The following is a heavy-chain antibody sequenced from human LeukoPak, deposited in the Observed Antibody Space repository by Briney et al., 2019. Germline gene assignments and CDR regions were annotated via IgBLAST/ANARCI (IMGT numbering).Heavy chain of an antibody. CDR3: ARGRREEAGNWFDP. D-gene: IGHD1-14*01. CDR1: GYTFTGYY. J-gene: IGHJ5*02. V-gene: IGHV1-2*02. Sequence: ASVKVSCKASGYTFTGYYMHWVRQAPGQGLEWMGWINPNSGGTNYAQKFQGRVSMTRDTSISTAYMELSRLRSDDTAVYYCARGRREEAGNWFDPWGQGTLVTVSS. CDR2: INPNSGGT.